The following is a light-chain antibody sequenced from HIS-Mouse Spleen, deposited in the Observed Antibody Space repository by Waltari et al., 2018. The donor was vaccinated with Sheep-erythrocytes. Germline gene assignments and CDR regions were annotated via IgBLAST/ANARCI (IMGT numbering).Light chain of an antibody. J-gene: IGLJ2*01. V-gene: IGLV2-8*01. CDR2: EVS. CDR1: SSDVGGYNY. Sequence: QSALTQPPSASGSPGQSVTISCTGTSSDVGGYNYVSWYQKHPGKAPKLRIYEVSKRPSGVPDRFSGSKSGNTASLTVSGLQAEDEADYYCSSYAGSNNLMVFGGGTKLTVL. CDR3: SSYAGSNNLMV.